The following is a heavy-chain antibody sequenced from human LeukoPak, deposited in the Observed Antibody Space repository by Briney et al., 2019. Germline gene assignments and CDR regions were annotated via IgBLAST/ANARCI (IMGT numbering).Heavy chain of an antibody. J-gene: IGHJ4*02. CDR2: IFPVDSDT. Sequence: GESLKISCKGSGYSFTSDWIGWVRQMPEKGLEWMGIIFPVDSDTRYSPSFQGQVTISVDKSISTAYLQWSSLKASDTAMYYCASEYCSGGNCYFDYWGQGTLVTVSS. D-gene: IGHD2-15*01. V-gene: IGHV5-51*01. CDR1: GYSFTSDW. CDR3: ASEYCSGGNCYFDY.